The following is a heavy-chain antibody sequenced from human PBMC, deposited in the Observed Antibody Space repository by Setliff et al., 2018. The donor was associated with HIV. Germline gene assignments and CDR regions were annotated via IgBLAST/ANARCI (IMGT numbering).Heavy chain of an antibody. J-gene: IGHJ3*02. CDR1: GFTFSSYA. CDR3: ARVAVGYCSGGSCLGDAFDI. CDR2: ISYDGSNK. D-gene: IGHD2-15*01. V-gene: IGHV3-30-3*01. Sequence: PGGSLRLSCAASGFTFSSYAMHWVRQAPGKGLEWVAVISYDGSNKYYADSVKGRFTISRDNSKNTLYLQMNSLRAEDTAVYYCARVAVGYCSGGSCLGDAFDIWGQGTMVTVSS.